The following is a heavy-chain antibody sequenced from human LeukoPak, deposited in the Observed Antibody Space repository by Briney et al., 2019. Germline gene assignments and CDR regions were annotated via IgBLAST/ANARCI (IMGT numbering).Heavy chain of an antibody. CDR1: GSSISSYY. J-gene: IGHJ4*02. V-gene: IGHV4-59*01. Sequence: SETLSLTCTVSGSSISSYYWSWLRQPPGKGLEGIGYIYYSGSTNYSPSLKSRVTISVDTSKNQFSLKLSSVTAADTAVYYCARGGTSYNFGYWDQGTLVTVSS. CDR3: ARGGTSYNFGY. D-gene: IGHD2-2*01. CDR2: IYYSGST.